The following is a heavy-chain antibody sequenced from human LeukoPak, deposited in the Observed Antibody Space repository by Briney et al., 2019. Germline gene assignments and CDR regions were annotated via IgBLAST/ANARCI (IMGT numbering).Heavy chain of an antibody. V-gene: IGHV3-9*01. CDR1: GFTFDDYA. CDR3: AKGILYDY. J-gene: IGHJ4*02. CDR2: ISWNSGSI. Sequence: PGRSLRLSCAASGFTFDDYAMHWVRQAPGKGLEWVSGISWNSGSIGYADSVKGRFTISRDNSKNTLYLQMNSLRAEDTAVYYCAKGILYDYWGQGTLVTVSS. D-gene: IGHD3-10*01.